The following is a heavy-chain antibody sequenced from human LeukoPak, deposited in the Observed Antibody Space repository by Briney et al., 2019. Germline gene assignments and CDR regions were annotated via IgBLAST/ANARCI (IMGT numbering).Heavy chain of an antibody. CDR3: ARDRSVTDGGFDS. Sequence: PGGSLRLSCAASGFSFTHYWMHWVRQAPGKGLVWVSRIDIGGSDTTYADSVTGRFTISRDNAKNTLYLQMNSLGAEDTAIYYCARDRSVTDGGFDSWGQGSLVTVSS. CDR1: GFSFTHYW. D-gene: IGHD2-21*02. V-gene: IGHV3-74*03. J-gene: IGHJ4*02. CDR2: IDIGGSDT.